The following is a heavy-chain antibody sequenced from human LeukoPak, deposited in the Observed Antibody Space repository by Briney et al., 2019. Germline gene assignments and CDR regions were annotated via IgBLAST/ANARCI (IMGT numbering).Heavy chain of an antibody. V-gene: IGHV3-15*07. Sequence: PGGSLRLSCAASGFDFSGAYMNWVRQAPGKGLEWVGLIKNKHEHQATDYAAPVRERFIFTRDDSSSTLFLQMNSLKTEDTAVYYCVTDANRILGARGTGYWGQGILVTVSS. CDR1: GFDFSGAY. CDR3: VTDANRILGARGTGY. D-gene: IGHD1-26*01. J-gene: IGHJ4*02. CDR2: IKNKHEHQAT.